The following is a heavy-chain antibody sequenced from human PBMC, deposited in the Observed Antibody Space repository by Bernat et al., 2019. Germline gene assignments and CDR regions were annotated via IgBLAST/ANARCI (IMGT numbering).Heavy chain of an antibody. CDR3: TTDHNRDDDYVWGSPSDYYYGMDV. D-gene: IGHD3-16*01. V-gene: IGHV3-15*01. CDR2: IKSKTDGGTT. CDR1: GFTFSNAW. J-gene: IGHJ6*02. Sequence: EVQLVESGGGLVKPGGSLRLSCAASGFTFSNAWMSWVRQAPGKGLEWVGRIKSKTDGGTTDYAAPVKGRFTISRDDSKNTLYLQMNSLKTEDTAVYYCTTDHNRDDDYVWGSPSDYYYGMDVWGQGTTVTVSS.